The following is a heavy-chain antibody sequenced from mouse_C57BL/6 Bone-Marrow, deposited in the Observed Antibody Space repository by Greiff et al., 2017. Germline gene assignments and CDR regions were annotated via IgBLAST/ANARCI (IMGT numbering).Heavy chain of an antibody. J-gene: IGHJ1*03. CDR2: IDPSDSYT. CDR1: GYTFTSYW. CDR3: ARGDTTGVAHWYFDV. Sequence: QVQLQQPGAELVKPGASVKLSCKASGYTFTSYWMQWVKQRPGQGLEWIGEIDPSDSYTNYNQKFKGKATLTVATSAITAYMQLSSLTSEDSAVYYCARGDTTGVAHWYFDVWGTGTTVTVSS. D-gene: IGHD1-1*01. V-gene: IGHV1-50*01.